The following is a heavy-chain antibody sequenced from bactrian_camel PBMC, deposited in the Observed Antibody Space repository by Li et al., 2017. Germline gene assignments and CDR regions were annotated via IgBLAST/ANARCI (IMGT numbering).Heavy chain of an antibody. J-gene: IGHJ4*01. CDR1: LNPDSNYC. Sequence: QLVESGGGLVQPGGSLRLSCAASLNPDSNYCLGWFRQSPGRERVGIAYIDNSRTAIYAESVKGRFTTSQDGAENTVALQMNSLEPEDTAKYYCAAHDSCYLMWNGYGHWGQGTQVTVS. CDR3: AAHDSCYLMWNGYGH. V-gene: IGHV3S53*01. D-gene: IGHD2*01. CDR2: IDNSRTA.